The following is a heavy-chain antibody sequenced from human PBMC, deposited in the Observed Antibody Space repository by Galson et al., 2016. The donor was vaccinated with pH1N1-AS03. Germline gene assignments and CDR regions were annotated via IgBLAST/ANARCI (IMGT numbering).Heavy chain of an antibody. V-gene: IGHV1-2*02. CDR2: INPNSGGT. D-gene: IGHD1-14*01. Sequence: SVKVSCKASGYTFTGYYIQWVRQAPGQGLEWMGWINPNSGGTNYAQKFHGRVTMTRDTSISTAYMEVKRLRSDDTAVYYCARGPQEEITDSLWLRVPLRDFGGLAPWGQGALVIVSS. CDR3: ARGPQEEITDSLWLRVPLRDFGGLAP. J-gene: IGHJ5*02. CDR1: GYTFTGYY.